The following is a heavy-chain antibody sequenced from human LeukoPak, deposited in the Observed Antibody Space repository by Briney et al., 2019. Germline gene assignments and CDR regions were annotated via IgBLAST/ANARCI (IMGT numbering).Heavy chain of an antibody. D-gene: IGHD6-19*01. J-gene: IGHJ4*02. Sequence: SETLSLTCTVSGGSINSYYWKWIRQPPGRGLEWVGYIGYNGNTNYSPSLKSRLTMSIDASKNQFSLRLTSVTAADTAVYYCAGAGTNGWYGEYWGQGAPVTVSS. CDR2: IGYNGNT. CDR3: AGAGTNGWYGEY. CDR1: GGSINSYY. V-gene: IGHV4-59*01.